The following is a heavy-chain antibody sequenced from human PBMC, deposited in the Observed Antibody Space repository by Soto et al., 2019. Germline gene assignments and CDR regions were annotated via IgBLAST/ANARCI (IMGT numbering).Heavy chain of an antibody. CDR2: IYHSGTT. D-gene: IGHD3-3*01. V-gene: IGHV4-34*10. CDR3: ARSALIMEWFVNWFDP. Sequence: SETLSLTCAVYGASFSGYYWSWVRQPPGKDLEWIGYIYHSGTTYYNPSLMSRVTMSVDRSKNQFSLSLKSVTAADTAVYYCARSALIMEWFVNWFDPGGQGTPVTVSS. J-gene: IGHJ5*02. CDR1: GASFSGYY.